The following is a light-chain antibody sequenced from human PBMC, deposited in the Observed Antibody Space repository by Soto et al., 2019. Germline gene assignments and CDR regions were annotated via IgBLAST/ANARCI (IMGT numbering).Light chain of an antibody. CDR2: RNN. Sequence: QSVLTQPPSASVTPGQTVTMSCSGSSSNIGSNPVQWYQQFPGTAPKLLIYRNNQRPSGVPDRFSGSKSGTSASLAISGVQPEDEADYHCATWEDTLYGPVFGGGTKVTVL. CDR3: ATWEDTLYGPV. J-gene: IGLJ3*02. CDR1: SSNIGSNP. V-gene: IGLV1-44*01.